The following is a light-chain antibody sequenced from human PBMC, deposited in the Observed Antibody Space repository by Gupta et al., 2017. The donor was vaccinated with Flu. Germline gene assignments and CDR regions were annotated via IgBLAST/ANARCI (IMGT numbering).Light chain of an antibody. V-gene: IGLV2-8*01. CDR1: SSDVGGHNY. J-gene: IGLJ1*01. CDR3: TSYVGTNNLGV. Sequence: SALTPPPSASGSPGQSVPISCPGTSSDVGGHNYVSWYQPHPGKAPRLMIYEVTKRPSGVPDRFSGFKSGNTASLTVFGLQPEDEAEYYCTSYVGTNNLGVFGTGTKVTVL. CDR2: EVT.